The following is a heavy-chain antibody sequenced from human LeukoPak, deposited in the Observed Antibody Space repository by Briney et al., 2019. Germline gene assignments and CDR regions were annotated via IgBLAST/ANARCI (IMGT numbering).Heavy chain of an antibody. J-gene: IGHJ5*02. CDR3: VRVWFGELENWFDP. D-gene: IGHD3-10*01. CDR2: MNPNSGNT. CDR1: GYTFTSYD. Sequence: ASVKVSCKASGYTFTSYDINWVRQATGQGLEWMGWMNPNSGNTGYAQKFQGRVTMTRNTSISTAYMELSSLRSEDTAVYYCVRVWFGELENWFDPWGQGTLVTVSS. V-gene: IGHV1-8*01.